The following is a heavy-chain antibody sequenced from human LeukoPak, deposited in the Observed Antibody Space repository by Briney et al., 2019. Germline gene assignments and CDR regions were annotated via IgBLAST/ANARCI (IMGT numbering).Heavy chain of an antibody. CDR2: IYTSGST. CDR1: GGSISSGSYY. V-gene: IGHV4-61*02. D-gene: IGHD7-27*01. J-gene: IGHJ3*02. CDR3: ARWDNWGSGAFDI. Sequence: PSQTLSLTCTVSGGSISSGSYYWSWIRQPAGKGLEWIGRIYTSGSTNYNPSLKSRVTISVDTSKNQFSLKLSSVTAADTAVYYCARWDNWGSGAFDIWGQGTMVTVSS.